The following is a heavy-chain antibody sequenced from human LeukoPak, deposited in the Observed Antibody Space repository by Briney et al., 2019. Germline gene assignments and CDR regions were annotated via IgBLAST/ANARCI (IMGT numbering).Heavy chain of an antibody. CDR3: GKAKGRSPLLDY. V-gene: IGHV6-1*01. CDR1: GDSVSSNSAA. CDR2: AYYRSKWYN. J-gene: IGHJ4*02. D-gene: IGHD6-13*01. Sequence: SQTLSLTCAISGDSVSSNSAAWNWIRQSPSRGLEWLVRAYYRSKWYNDYAVSVKGRIAINPNTSKNQFSLQLNSVTPEDTAVYYGGKAKGRSPLLDYWGQGTLVTVSS.